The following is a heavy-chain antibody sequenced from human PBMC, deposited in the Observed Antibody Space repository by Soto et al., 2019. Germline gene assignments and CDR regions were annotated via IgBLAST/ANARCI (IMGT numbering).Heavy chain of an antibody. V-gene: IGHV4-59*08. D-gene: IGHD2-21*02. CDR1: SDSISSYY. J-gene: IGHJ4*02. CDR3: ARAVGDTLYYLAS. Sequence: QVQLQESGPGLLRPSETLSLTCTVSSDSISSYYWIWIRQSPGKGLEWIGYTDYSGNTNYNPSLKRRLNISGDTSKNQFSLRLSSVTAADTAVYYCARAVGDTLYYLASWGQGTLVTVSS. CDR2: TDYSGNT.